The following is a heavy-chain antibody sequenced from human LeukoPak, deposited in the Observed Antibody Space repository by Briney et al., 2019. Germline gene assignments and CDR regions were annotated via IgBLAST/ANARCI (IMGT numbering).Heavy chain of an antibody. V-gene: IGHV4-4*07. CDR2: IYTSGST. CDR1: GGSISSYY. D-gene: IGHD3-3*01. J-gene: IGHJ4*02. CDR3: AKDGGDFWSGYYGY. Sequence: SETLSLTCTVSGGSISSYYWSWIRQPAGKGLEWIGRIYTSGSTNYNPSLKSRVTMSVDTSKNQFSLKLSSVTAADTAVYYCAKDGGDFWSGYYGYWGQGTLVTVSS.